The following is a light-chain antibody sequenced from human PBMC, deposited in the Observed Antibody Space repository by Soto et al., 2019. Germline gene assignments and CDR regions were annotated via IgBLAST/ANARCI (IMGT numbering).Light chain of an antibody. Sequence: ILMAQSPATLSVAPGERATLSCRASQTVGNNLAWYQHRPGQAPRLLIYGASTRATGIPARFSGSGSGTEFTLTISSLQSEDSAVYYCQQYDYWHPWTFGQGTKVDIK. CDR1: QTVGNN. V-gene: IGKV3-15*01. J-gene: IGKJ1*01. CDR2: GAS. CDR3: QQYDYWHPWT.